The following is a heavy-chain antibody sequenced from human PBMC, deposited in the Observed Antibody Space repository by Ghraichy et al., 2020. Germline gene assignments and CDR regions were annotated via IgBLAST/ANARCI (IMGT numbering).Heavy chain of an antibody. CDR3: ARDLIAVAGGFDY. Sequence: GSLSLTCTVSGGSISSYYWSWIRQPPGKGLEWIGYIYYSGSTNYNPSLKSRVTISVDTSKNQFSLKLSSVTAADTAVYYCARDLIAVAGGFDYWGQGTLVTVSS. CDR1: GGSISSYY. J-gene: IGHJ4*02. V-gene: IGHV4-59*01. CDR2: IYYSGST. D-gene: IGHD6-19*01.